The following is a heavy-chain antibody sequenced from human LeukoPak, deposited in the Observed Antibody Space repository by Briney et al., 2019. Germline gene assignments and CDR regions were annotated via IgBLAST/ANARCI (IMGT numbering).Heavy chain of an antibody. D-gene: IGHD5-12*01. CDR1: GYTFTNFH. J-gene: IGHJ4*02. CDR2: INPSGGIT. Sequence: ASVKVSRKASGYTFTNFHIHWVRQAPGQGLEWMGIINPSGGITTYAQKFQGRVTMTRDTSTTTVYMELSSLRSEDTSVYYCARTTSGYDMAPVDYWGQGTLVTVSS. CDR3: ARTTSGYDMAPVDY. V-gene: IGHV1-46*01.